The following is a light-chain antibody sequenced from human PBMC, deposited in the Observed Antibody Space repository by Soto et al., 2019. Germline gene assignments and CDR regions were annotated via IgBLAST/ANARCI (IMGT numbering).Light chain of an antibody. Sequence: QSALTQPPSASGSPGQSVAISCTGTSSDVGAYNHVSWYQQYPGNAPKLINYEVSKRPSGVPDRFSGSKSGNTASLTVSGLQAEDEAFYHCTSHAGTNNPVVFGGGTKLTVL. J-gene: IGLJ2*01. CDR3: TSHAGTNNPVV. CDR2: EVS. CDR1: SSDVGAYNH. V-gene: IGLV2-8*01.